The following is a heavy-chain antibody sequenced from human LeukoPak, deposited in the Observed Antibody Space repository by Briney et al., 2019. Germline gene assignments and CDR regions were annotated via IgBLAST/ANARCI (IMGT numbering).Heavy chain of an antibody. CDR3: ASYYDSSGYYREEGYYFDY. V-gene: IGHV1-8*03. Sequence: ASVKVSCKASGYTFTSYDINWVRQATGQGLEWMGWMNPNSGNTGYAQKFQGRVTITRNTSISTAYMELSSLRSEDTAVYYCASYYDSSGYYREEGYYFDYWGQGTLVTVSS. D-gene: IGHD3-22*01. J-gene: IGHJ4*02. CDR1: GYTFTSYD. CDR2: MNPNSGNT.